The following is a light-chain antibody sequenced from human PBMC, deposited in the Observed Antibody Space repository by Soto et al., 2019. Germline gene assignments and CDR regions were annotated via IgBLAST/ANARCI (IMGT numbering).Light chain of an antibody. CDR3: QQYNAWPHT. CDR1: KSVSSN. V-gene: IGKV3-15*01. CDR2: GAS. Sequence: EIVMTQSPATLSESPGERATLSCRSSKSVSSNLAWYQQKPGQAPRLLIFGASSRATGVPARFSGGGSGTEFTLTISSLQAEDSAVYYCQQYNAWPHTFGLGTNLEIK. J-gene: IGKJ2*01.